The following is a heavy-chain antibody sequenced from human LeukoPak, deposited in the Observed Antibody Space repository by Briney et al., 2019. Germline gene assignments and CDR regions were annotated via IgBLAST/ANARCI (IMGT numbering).Heavy chain of an antibody. CDR2: IKQDGGEK. D-gene: IGHD4-23*01. Sequence: SGGSLRLSCAASGFTFNSYWMSWVRQAPGKGLEWVANIKQDGGEKYYVDSVKGRFTISRDNAKNSLYLQMNSLRAEDTAVYYCARVPNSRSFDYWGQGTLVTVSS. CDR1: GFTFNSYW. J-gene: IGHJ4*02. V-gene: IGHV3-7*01. CDR3: ARVPNSRSFDY.